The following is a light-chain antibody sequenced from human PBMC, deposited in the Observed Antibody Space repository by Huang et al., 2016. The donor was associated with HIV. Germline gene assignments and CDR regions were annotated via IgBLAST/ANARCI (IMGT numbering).Light chain of an antibody. CDR3: QQLNGYPLT. CDR1: QGISSY. CDR2: AAS. Sequence: IQLTQSPSSLSASVGDRVTISCRASQGISSYLAWYQQKPGKAPKLLIYAASTLQSGVLSRVSGSGSGTDFTLTITSLQPEDFATYYCQQLNGYPLTFGGGTKVEIK. J-gene: IGKJ4*01. V-gene: IGKV1-9*01.